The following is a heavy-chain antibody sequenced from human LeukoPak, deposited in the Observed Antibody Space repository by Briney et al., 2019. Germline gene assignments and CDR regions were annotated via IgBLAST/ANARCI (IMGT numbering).Heavy chain of an antibody. J-gene: IGHJ3*02. CDR2: INHSGST. V-gene: IGHV4-39*07. Sequence: SETLSLTCTVSGGSINSSSYYWGWIRQPPGKGLEWIGEINHSGSTNYNPSLKSRVTISVDTSKNQFSLKLSSVTAADTAVYYCARRKGRDYYGSGIRACAFDIWGQGTMVTVSS. CDR1: GGSINSSSYY. D-gene: IGHD3-10*01. CDR3: ARRKGRDYYGSGIRACAFDI.